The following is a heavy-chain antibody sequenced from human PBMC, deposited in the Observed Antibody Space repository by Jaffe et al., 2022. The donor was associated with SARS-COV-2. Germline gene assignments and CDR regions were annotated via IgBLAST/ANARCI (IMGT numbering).Heavy chain of an antibody. CDR3: ARGMFCSSADCYTRFDY. CDR2: IRQDGSEK. J-gene: IGHJ4*02. D-gene: IGHD2-15*01. V-gene: IGHV3-7*01. Sequence: EVQLVESGGGLVQPGGSLRLSCAASGFTLSSAWLTWVRQAPGKGLEWVASIRQDGSEKYYVDSVKGRFTISRDNAMNSLFLQMNSLRAEDTAVYYCARGMFCSSADCYTRFDYWGQGTLVTVSS. CDR1: GFTLSSAW.